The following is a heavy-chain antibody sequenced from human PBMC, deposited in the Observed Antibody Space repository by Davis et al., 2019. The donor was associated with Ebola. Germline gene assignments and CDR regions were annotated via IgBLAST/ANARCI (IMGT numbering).Heavy chain of an antibody. CDR2: INRGGII. Sequence: PSETLSLTCAVYGGTFSGYYWSWVRQAPGKGLEWVGEINRGGIIHYNPSLNSRVSISVDTSKNQFSLKLSSVTAADTAVYYCARAGGYCSADTCYKFDYWGQGTLVTVSS. CDR1: GGTFSGYY. CDR3: ARAGGYCSADTCYKFDY. J-gene: IGHJ4*02. D-gene: IGHD2-15*01. V-gene: IGHV4-34*01.